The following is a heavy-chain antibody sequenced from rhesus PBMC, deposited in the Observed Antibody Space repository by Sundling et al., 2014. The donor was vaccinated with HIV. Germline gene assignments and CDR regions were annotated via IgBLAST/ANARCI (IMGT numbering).Heavy chain of an antibody. Sequence: QVQLQESGPGVVKPSETLSLTCAVSGGSISDSYRWSWIRQPPGKGLEWIGSIHDSSSRISPSLKSRAAISKDTSKNQFFLKLTSVTAADTAVYYCAREGGLYEDDYGYYYNTRPAYWYFDLWGPGTPITISS. J-gene: IGHJ2*01. CDR1: GGSISDSYR. CDR3: AREGGLYEDDYGYYYNTRPAYWYFDL. CDR2: IHDSSSR. V-gene: IGHV4S10*01. D-gene: IGHD3-9*01.